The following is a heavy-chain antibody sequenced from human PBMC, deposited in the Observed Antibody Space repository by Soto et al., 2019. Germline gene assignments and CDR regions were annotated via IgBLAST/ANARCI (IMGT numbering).Heavy chain of an antibody. V-gene: IGHV3-23*01. Sequence: EVQLLESGGGLVQPGGSLRLSCAASGFTFSDYAMTWVRQAPGKGLEWVSTISDGGGRTYNADSVKGRFTISRDNSKNTLYLQMNSMRVEDTAEYYWAKDRRGGSHEYFQHWGQGTLVTVSS. CDR2: ISDGGGRT. CDR1: GFTFSDYA. D-gene: IGHD5-12*01. CDR3: AKDRRGGSHEYFQH. J-gene: IGHJ1*01.